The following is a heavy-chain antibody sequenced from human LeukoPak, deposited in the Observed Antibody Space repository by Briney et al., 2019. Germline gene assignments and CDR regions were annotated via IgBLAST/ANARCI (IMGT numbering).Heavy chain of an antibody. Sequence: GASVKVSCKVSGYTLTELSMHWVRQAPGKGLEWMGGFDPEDGETIYAQKFRGRVTMTEDTSTDTAYMELSSLRSEDTAVYYCATDYGKTEQAFDIWGQGTMVTVSS. CDR1: GYTLTELS. CDR3: ATDYGKTEQAFDI. D-gene: IGHD3-16*01. V-gene: IGHV1-24*01. CDR2: FDPEDGET. J-gene: IGHJ3*02.